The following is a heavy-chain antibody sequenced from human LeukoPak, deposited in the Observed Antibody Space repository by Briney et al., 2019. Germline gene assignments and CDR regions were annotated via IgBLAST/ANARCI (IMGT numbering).Heavy chain of an antibody. CDR1: GVSISSSYSY. J-gene: IGHJ3*01. D-gene: IGHD3-10*01. V-gene: IGHV4-39*01. CDR3: ARRFHTMVRGVITDALDL. CDR2: SYYSGST. Sequence: SETLSLTCTVTGVSISSSYSYWGWIRQPPGKGLEWIGGSYYSGSTYYNPSLKSRVTISVDTSKNQFSLKLSSVTAADTAVYYCARRFHTMVRGVITDALDLWGQGTVVTVSS.